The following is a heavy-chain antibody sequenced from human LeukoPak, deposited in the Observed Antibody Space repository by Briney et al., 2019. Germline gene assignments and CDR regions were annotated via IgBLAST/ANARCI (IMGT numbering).Heavy chain of an antibody. D-gene: IGHD1-7*01. CDR2: IYHSGST. CDR3: ARGGGSFANYFDT. Sequence: PSETLSLTCTVSGGSISSGGYYRSWIRQPPGKGLEWIGYIYHSGSTYYNPSLKSRVTISVDRSKNQFSLNLTSVTAADSAIYFCARGGGSFANYFDTWGQGSLVTVS. J-gene: IGHJ5*02. V-gene: IGHV4-30-2*01. CDR1: GGSISSGGYY.